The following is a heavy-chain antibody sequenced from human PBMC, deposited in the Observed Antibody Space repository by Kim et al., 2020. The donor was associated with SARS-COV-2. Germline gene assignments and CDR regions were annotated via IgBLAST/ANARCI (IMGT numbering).Heavy chain of an antibody. J-gene: IGHJ4*02. CDR3: AGGYCSSTSCYRIRPNAHTD. Sequence: SETLSLTCAVYGGSFSGYYWSWIRQPPGKGLEWIGEINHSGSTNYNPSLKSRVTISVDTSKNQFSLKLSSVTAADTAVYYCAGGYCSSTSCYRIRPNAHTDWGQGTLVTVSS. D-gene: IGHD2-2*02. CDR2: INHSGST. CDR1: GGSFSGYY. V-gene: IGHV4-34*01.